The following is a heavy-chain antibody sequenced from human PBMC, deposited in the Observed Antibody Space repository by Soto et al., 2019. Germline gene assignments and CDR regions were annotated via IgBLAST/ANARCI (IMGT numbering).Heavy chain of an antibody. D-gene: IGHD3-16*01. J-gene: IGHJ5*02. V-gene: IGHV4-30-4*01. CDR3: VREGGENWFEP. CDR1: GCSISSGDYY. CDR2: IYYRGST. Sequence: PSATLSLTCTVSGCSISSGDYYWSWIRQPPGKGLEWIGYIYYRGSTFYNPSLKNRVTISLDTSKIQLSLKLSSVTAADTAVYYCVREGGENWFEPWAQGTLVPVS.